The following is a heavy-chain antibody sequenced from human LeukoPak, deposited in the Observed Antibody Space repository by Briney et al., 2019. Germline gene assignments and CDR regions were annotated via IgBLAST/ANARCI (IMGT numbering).Heavy chain of an antibody. D-gene: IGHD3-22*01. CDR2: VYYSGNT. CDR3: ARERTMTSFDY. CDR1: GGSISSSSYY. J-gene: IGHJ4*02. V-gene: IGHV4-39*07. Sequence: ASETLSLTCTVSGGSISSSSYYWGWIRQPPGKGLEWIGSVYYSGNTYYNPSLKSRVTISVDTSKNQFSLNLNSVTAADTAVYYCARERTMTSFDYWGQGTLVTVSS.